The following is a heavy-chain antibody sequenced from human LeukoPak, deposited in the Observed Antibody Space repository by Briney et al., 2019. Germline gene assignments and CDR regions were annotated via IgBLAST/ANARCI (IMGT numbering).Heavy chain of an antibody. CDR3: ARGLLGRYYDSSGYQTSTFDY. J-gene: IGHJ4*02. V-gene: IGHV1-46*01. CDR1: GYTFTSYY. Sequence: ASVKVSCKASGYTFTSYYMHWVRQAPGQGLEWMGIINPSGGSTSYAQKFQGRVTMTRDTSTSTVYMELSSLRSEDTAVYYCARGLLGRYYDSSGYQTSTFDYWGPGTLVTVSS. CDR2: INPSGGST. D-gene: IGHD3-22*01.